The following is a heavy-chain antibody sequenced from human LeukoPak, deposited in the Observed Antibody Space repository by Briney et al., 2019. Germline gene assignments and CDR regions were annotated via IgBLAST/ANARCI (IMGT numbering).Heavy chain of an antibody. J-gene: IGHJ3*02. CDR3: AKDPNGDYIGAFDM. CDR1: GFTFSIYA. Sequence: PGGSLRLSCAASGFTFSIYAMNWVRQAPGKGLEWVSSISGSGDRTMYADSVKGRFTISRDNFKNTLYLQMNSLRAEDTALYHCAKDPNGDYIGAFDMWGQGTMVTVSS. V-gene: IGHV3-23*01. CDR2: ISGSGDRT. D-gene: IGHD4-17*01.